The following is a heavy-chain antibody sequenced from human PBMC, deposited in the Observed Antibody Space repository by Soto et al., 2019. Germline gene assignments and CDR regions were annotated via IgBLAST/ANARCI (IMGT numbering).Heavy chain of an antibody. J-gene: IGHJ4*02. Sequence: QVQLQQWGAGLLKPSETLSLTCAVSGGSFSGYYWSWIRQPPGKGLEWLGEINHSGSTNYNPSLKGRVTISVDTSKNQFSLKLSAVTAADTAVYYCARDRITMVRGVMAPYFDYWGQGTLVTVSS. D-gene: IGHD3-10*01. CDR1: GGSFSGYY. V-gene: IGHV4-34*01. CDR2: INHSGST. CDR3: ARDRITMVRGVMAPYFDY.